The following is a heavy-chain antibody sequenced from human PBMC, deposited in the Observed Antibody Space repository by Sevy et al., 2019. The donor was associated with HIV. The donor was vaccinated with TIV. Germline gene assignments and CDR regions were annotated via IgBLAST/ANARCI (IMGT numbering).Heavy chain of an antibody. J-gene: IGHJ5*02. V-gene: IGHV4-39*01. Sequence: SETLSLTCTVSGGSISSSSYYWGWIRQPPGKGLEWIGSIYYSGSTYYNPSLKSRVTISVDTSKNQFSLKLSSVTAADTAVYYCARGLKVVIAARPGPRWFDPWGQGTLVTVSS. CDR1: GGSISSSSYY. CDR3: ARGLKVVIAARPGPRWFDP. CDR2: IYYSGST. D-gene: IGHD6-6*01.